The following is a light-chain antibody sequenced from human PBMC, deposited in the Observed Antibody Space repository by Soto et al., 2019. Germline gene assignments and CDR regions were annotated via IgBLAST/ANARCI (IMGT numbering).Light chain of an antibody. V-gene: IGLV2-8*01. CDR2: EVS. CDR1: SSDVGGYNY. J-gene: IGLJ2*01. CDR3: SSYAGSNEV. Sequence: QSALTQPPSASGSPGLSVTISCTGTSSDVGGYNYVSWYQQHPGEAPKFMIYEVSKRPSGVPDRFSGSKSGNTASLTVSGLQADDEADYYCSSYAGSNEVFGGGTKLTVL.